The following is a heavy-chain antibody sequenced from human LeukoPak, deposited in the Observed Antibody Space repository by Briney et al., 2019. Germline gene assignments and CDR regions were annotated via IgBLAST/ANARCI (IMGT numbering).Heavy chain of an antibody. CDR1: GFTFSIYT. Sequence: GGSLILSCAASGFTFSIYTKHWVRQAPGKGLEWVSSISTSSDSKHYADSMKSRLTISRDNTNNSLYLQMSSLRTADTAMYYCSKARVEGHNWFDLWGQGTLVSVST. CDR2: ISTSSDSK. J-gene: IGHJ5*02. CDR3: SKARVEGHNWFDL. V-gene: IGHV3-21*01.